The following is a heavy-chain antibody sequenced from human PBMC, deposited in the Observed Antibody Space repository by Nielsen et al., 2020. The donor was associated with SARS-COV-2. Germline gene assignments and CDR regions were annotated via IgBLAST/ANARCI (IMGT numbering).Heavy chain of an antibody. CDR2: INWNGGSI. D-gene: IGHD5-12*01. CDR1: GFTFDDYG. CDR3: AKFGGYDSYYYGMDV. J-gene: IGHJ6*02. V-gene: IGHV3-20*04. Sequence: GESLKISCAASGFTFDDYGMSWVRQAPGKGLEWVSGINWNGGSIGYADSVKGRFTISRDNAKNSLYLQMNSLRAEDTALYYCAKFGGYDSYYYGMDVWGQGTTVTVSS.